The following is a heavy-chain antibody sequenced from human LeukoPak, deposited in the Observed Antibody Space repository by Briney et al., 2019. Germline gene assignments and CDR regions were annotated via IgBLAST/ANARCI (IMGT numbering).Heavy chain of an antibody. Sequence: PSETLSLTCTVSGDSISTYYWSWIRHPPGKGLEWIGYVSYSGSTNYNPSLKSRVTISVDTSKNQFSLKLSSVTATDTAVYYCVRGYCSGSNCRNWFDPWGQGTLVTVSS. J-gene: IGHJ5*02. CDR1: GDSISTYY. D-gene: IGHD2-15*01. V-gene: IGHV4-59*08. CDR3: VRGYCSGSNCRNWFDP. CDR2: VSYSGST.